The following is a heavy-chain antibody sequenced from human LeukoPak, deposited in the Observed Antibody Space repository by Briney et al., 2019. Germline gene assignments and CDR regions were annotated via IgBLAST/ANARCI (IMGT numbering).Heavy chain of an antibody. CDR2: INPSGGST. CDR1: RYTFTSYY. D-gene: IGHD3-22*01. Sequence: ASVKVSCKASRYTFTSYYMHWVRQAPGQGLEWMGIINPSGGSTSYAQKFQGRVTMTRDTSTSTVYMELSSLRSEDTAVYYCARDGYSSGYSRDAFDIWGQGTMVTVSS. CDR3: ARDGYSSGYSRDAFDI. J-gene: IGHJ3*02. V-gene: IGHV1-46*01.